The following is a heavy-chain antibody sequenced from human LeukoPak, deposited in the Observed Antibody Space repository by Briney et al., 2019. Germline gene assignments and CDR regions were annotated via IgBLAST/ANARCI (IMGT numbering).Heavy chain of an antibody. CDR3: ARHAVRGVIITPFDY. D-gene: IGHD3-10*01. Sequence: PSETLSLTCTVSGYSISSGYYWGWIRQPPGKGLEWIGSIYYSGSTYYNPSLRSRVTISVDTSKNQFSLKLGSVTAADTAVYYCARHAVRGVIITPFDYWGQGTLVTVSS. V-gene: IGHV4-38-2*02. CDR1: GYSISSGYY. CDR2: IYYSGST. J-gene: IGHJ4*02.